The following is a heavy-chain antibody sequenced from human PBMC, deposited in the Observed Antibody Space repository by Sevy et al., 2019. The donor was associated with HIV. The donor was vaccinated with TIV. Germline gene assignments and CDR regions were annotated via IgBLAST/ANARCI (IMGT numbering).Heavy chain of an antibody. Sequence: GGSLRLSCAASGFTFSSYAMSWVRQAPGKGLEWVSAISGSGGSTYYADSVKGRFTISRDNSKNTLYLQMNSLRAEDTTVYYCAKPGIAVGGVDVWGQGTTVTVSS. CDR2: ISGSGGST. J-gene: IGHJ6*02. CDR1: GFTFSSYA. CDR3: AKPGIAVGGVDV. V-gene: IGHV3-23*01. D-gene: IGHD6-19*01.